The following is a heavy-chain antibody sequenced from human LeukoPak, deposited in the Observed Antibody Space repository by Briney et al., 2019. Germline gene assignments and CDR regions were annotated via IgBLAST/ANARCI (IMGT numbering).Heavy chain of an antibody. CDR3: ARVGGDRVAY. D-gene: IGHD4-17*01. J-gene: IGHJ4*02. CDR1: GLTVSSKY. CDR2: MYNNGNT. Sequence: PGGSLTLSCAASGLTVSSKYMSWVRQAPGKGLEWVSVMYNNGNTHYADSVKGRFTISRDNAKNTLYLQMNSLRPEDTAVYYCARVGGDRVAYWGQGTLVTVSS. V-gene: IGHV3-53*01.